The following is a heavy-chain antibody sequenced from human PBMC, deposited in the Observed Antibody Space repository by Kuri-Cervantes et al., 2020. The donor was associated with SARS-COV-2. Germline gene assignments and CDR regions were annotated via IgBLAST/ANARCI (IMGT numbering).Heavy chain of an antibody. Sequence: ASVKVSCKASGYTFTGYYMHWVRQAPGQGLEWMGWINPNSGGTNYAQKFQGWVTMTRDTSISAVYMELSRLRSADTAVYYCGRSTPFRRLVVISPGGAFDIWGQGTMVTVSS. V-gene: IGHV1-2*04. CDR3: GRSTPFRRLVVISPGGAFDI. CDR2: INPNSGGT. J-gene: IGHJ3*02. D-gene: IGHD3-22*01. CDR1: GYTFTGYY.